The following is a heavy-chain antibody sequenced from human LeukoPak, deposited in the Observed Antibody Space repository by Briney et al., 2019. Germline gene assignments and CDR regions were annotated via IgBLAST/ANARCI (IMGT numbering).Heavy chain of an antibody. CDR2: INTNTGNP. V-gene: IGHV7-4-1*02. D-gene: IGHD2-15*01. J-gene: IGHJ6*03. Sequence: ASVKVSCKASGYTFTRFSMNWVRQAPGQGLEWVGWINTNTGNPTYAQGFTGRFVFSLDTSVSTAYLQISSLKAEDTAVYYCARKSVAATPRDIVYQYSYMDVWGKGTTVTVSS. CDR1: GYTFTRFS. CDR3: ARKSVAATPRDIVYQYSYMDV.